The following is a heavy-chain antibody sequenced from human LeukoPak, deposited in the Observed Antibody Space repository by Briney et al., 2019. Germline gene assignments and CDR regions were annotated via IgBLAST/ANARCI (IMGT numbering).Heavy chain of an antibody. CDR2: GHYSGST. Sequence: PSETLSLTCTVSGGYIRSSSYYWAWIRQPPGTGLEWIATGHYSGSTFYNPSLKSRLTLSIDTSKNLFSLQVTSVTAADTAMYYCVRGQGAFGGYEWANWFDPWGQGTLVTVSS. J-gene: IGHJ5*02. CDR3: VRGQGAFGGYEWANWFDP. D-gene: IGHD5-12*01. CDR1: GGYIRSSSYY. V-gene: IGHV4-39*02.